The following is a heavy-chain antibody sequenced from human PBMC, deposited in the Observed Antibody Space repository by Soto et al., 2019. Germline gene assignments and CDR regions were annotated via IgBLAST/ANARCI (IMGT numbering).Heavy chain of an antibody. D-gene: IGHD3-22*01. Sequence: GSLRLSCAASGFTFSSYSMNGVRQAPGKGLEWVSSISSSSSYIYYADSVKGRFTISRDNAKNSLYLQMNSLRAEDTAVYYCARGGYYSYYYYYYMDVWGKGTTVTVSS. CDR1: GFTFSSYS. CDR3: ARGGYYSYYYYYYMDV. V-gene: IGHV3-21*01. J-gene: IGHJ6*03. CDR2: ISSSSSYI.